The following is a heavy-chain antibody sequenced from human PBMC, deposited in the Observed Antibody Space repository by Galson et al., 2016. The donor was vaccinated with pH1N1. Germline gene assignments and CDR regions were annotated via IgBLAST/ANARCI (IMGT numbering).Heavy chain of an antibody. Sequence: QSGAEVKKPGESLKISCKASGDTLDRYAISWVRQAPGQGHEWMGGIIPIFGAATYSQKFQGRVTITVDKSTSTAYMELSILRSEDSAMYYCASPPPSSGHRNYSYYMDVWGKGTTVTVAS. CDR2: IIPIFGAA. D-gene: IGHD3-3*01. V-gene: IGHV1-69*06. CDR1: GDTLDRYA. CDR3: ASPPPSSGHRNYSYYMDV. J-gene: IGHJ6*03.